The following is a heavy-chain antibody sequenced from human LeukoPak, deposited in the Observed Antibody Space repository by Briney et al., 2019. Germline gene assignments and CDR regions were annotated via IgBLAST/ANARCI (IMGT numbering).Heavy chain of an antibody. Sequence: GGSLRLSCAASGFTFSSYAMHWVRRAPGKGLEWVAVISYDGSNKYYADSVKGRFTISRDNSKNTLYLQMNSLRAEDTAVYYCAADPDLGYCSGGSCYIYYYYGMDVWGQGTTVTVSS. CDR1: GFTFSSYA. CDR2: ISYDGSNK. V-gene: IGHV3-30-3*01. CDR3: AADPDLGYCSGGSCYIYYYYGMDV. J-gene: IGHJ6*02. D-gene: IGHD2-15*01.